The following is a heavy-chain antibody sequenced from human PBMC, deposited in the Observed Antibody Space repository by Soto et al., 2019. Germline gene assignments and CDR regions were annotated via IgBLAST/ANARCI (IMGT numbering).Heavy chain of an antibody. J-gene: IGHJ5*02. Sequence: QVHLQQWGAGLLKPSETLSLTCAVYGESFIGYYWTWIRQSPGKGLEWIGEINHGGSTNYNPSHKSRVTISIDTSKNQFSLKLTSVTAADTSVYYCARTDIVTTNGFDPWGQGTLVTVSS. V-gene: IGHV4-34*01. CDR3: ARTDIVTTNGFDP. CDR2: INHGGST. CDR1: GESFIGYY. D-gene: IGHD5-12*01.